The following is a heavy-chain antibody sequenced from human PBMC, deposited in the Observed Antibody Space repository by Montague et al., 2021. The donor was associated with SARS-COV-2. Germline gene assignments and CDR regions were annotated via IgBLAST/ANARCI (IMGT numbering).Heavy chain of an antibody. CDR2: ISYDGSNK. CDR3: AKTAMGDYYYGMDV. Sequence: SLRLSCAASGFTFSSYAMHWVRQAPGKGLEWVAVISYDGSNKYYADSVKGRFTISRDNSKNTLYLQVNSLRAEDTAVYYCAKTAMGDYYYGMDVWGQGTTVTVSS. D-gene: IGHD5-18*01. CDR1: GFTFSSYA. V-gene: IGHV3-30*04. J-gene: IGHJ6*02.